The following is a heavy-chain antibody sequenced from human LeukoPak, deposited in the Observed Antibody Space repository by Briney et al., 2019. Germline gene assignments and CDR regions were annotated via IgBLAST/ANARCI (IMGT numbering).Heavy chain of an antibody. J-gene: IGHJ5*02. D-gene: IGHD6-19*01. V-gene: IGHV1-2*02. Sequence: ASVKVSCKASGYTFTGYYMHWVRQAPGQGLERMGWINPNSGGTNYAQKFQGRVTMTRDTSISTAYMGLSRLRSDDTAVYYCARVPLRQWLAHPKFDPWGQGTLVTVSS. CDR3: ARVPLRQWLAHPKFDP. CDR1: GYTFTGYY. CDR2: INPNSGGT.